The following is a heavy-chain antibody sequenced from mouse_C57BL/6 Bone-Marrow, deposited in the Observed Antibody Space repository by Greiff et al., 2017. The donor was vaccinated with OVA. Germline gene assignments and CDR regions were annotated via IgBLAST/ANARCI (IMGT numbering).Heavy chain of an antibody. D-gene: IGHD2-5*01. J-gene: IGHJ1*03. CDR3: ARGGSNYHYWYFDV. CDR2: IYPGSGST. V-gene: IGHV1-55*01. CDR1: GYTFTSYW. Sequence: VKLQQPGAELVKPGASVKMSCKASGYTFTSYWITWVKQRPGQGLEWIGDIYPGSGSTNYNEKFKSKSTLTVDTSSSTAYMQLSSLTSEDSAVYYWARGGSNYHYWYFDVWGTGTTVTVSS.